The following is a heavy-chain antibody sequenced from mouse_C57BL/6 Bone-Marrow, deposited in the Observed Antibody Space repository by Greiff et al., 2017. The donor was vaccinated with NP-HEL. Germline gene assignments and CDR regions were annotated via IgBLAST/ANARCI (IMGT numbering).Heavy chain of an antibody. V-gene: IGHV1-64*01. CDR3: ASHFTPLYAMDY. D-gene: IGHD2-12*01. CDR2: IHPNSGST. Sequence: VKLQQPGAELVKPGASVKLSCKASGYTFTSYWMHWVKQRPGQGLEWIGMIHPNSGSTNYNEKFKSKATLTVDKSSSTAYMQLSSLTSEDSAVYYCASHFTPLYAMDYGGQGTSVTVSA. J-gene: IGHJ4*01. CDR1: GYTFTSYW.